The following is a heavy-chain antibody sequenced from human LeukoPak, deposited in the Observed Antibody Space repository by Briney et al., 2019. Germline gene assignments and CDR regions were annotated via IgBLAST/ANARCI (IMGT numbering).Heavy chain of an antibody. Sequence: GGSLRLSCAASGFTFSSYSMNWVRQAPGKGLEWVSYISSSSSTIYYADSVKGRFTISRDNAKNSLYLQMNSLRAEDTAVYYCARDMYYYDSSGYWAYWGQGTLVTVSS. J-gene: IGHJ4*02. V-gene: IGHV3-48*04. CDR1: GFTFSSYS. CDR3: ARDMYYYDSSGYWAY. CDR2: ISSSSSTI. D-gene: IGHD3-22*01.